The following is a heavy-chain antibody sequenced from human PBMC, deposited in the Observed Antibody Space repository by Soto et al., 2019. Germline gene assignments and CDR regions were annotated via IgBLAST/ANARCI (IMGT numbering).Heavy chain of an antibody. J-gene: IGHJ4*02. V-gene: IGHV3-7*01. CDR1: GFTFSSYW. CDR3: VRVSHGPVFDF. D-gene: IGHD2-8*01. Sequence: GGSVRLSCAASGFTFSSYWRSWVRQAPGKGLEWVANIKQDGGEEYYVDSVKGRFTISRDNAKSSLYLQMNSLRAEDTAVYYCVRVSHGPVFDFWGQG. CDR2: IKQDGGEE.